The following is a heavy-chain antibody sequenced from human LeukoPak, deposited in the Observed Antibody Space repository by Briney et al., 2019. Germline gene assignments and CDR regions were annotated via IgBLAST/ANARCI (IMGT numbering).Heavy chain of an antibody. D-gene: IGHD3/OR15-3a*01. Sequence: GGSLRLSCAASGFTFSTYSMNWVRQAPGKGLEWVSYISTSSNYIYYADSVRGRFTISRDNAKNPLYLQMNSLRAEDTAVYYCARGWTGSGCGDSWGQGTLVTVSA. J-gene: IGHJ4*02. CDR2: ISTSSNYI. V-gene: IGHV3-21*01. CDR1: GFTFSTYS. CDR3: ARGWTGSGCGDS.